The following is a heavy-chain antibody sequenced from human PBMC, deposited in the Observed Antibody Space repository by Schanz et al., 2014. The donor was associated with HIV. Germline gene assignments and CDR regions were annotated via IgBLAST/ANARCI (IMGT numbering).Heavy chain of an antibody. D-gene: IGHD1-26*01. CDR2: IIPIFGAA. Sequence: QVQLVQSGAEVKKPGSSVKVSCTASGDGFTTRTISWLRQAPGHALEWMGGIIPIFGAAKNAPKFQGRVTITADESTSTAYMELTGLRYEDTALYYCAASMYNGSYGTHYYFDLWGRGTLVTVSS. CDR3: AASMYNGSYGTHYYFDL. V-gene: IGHV1-69*01. J-gene: IGHJ2*01. CDR1: GDGFTTRT.